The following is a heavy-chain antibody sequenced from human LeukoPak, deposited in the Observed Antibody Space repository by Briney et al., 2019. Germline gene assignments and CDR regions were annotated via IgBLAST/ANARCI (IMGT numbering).Heavy chain of an antibody. CDR1: GFTFANYA. J-gene: IGHJ4*02. Sequence: GGPLRLSCTASGFTFANYAMSWVRQAPGKGLEWVSSITGTDASTFYADSVKGRFTISRDNPKNTLYLQMNSLRAEDTAVYYCAKTPGQRRPSECDYWGQGTLVTVSS. V-gene: IGHV3-23*01. CDR2: ITGTDAST. D-gene: IGHD6-25*01. CDR3: AKTPGQRRPSECDY.